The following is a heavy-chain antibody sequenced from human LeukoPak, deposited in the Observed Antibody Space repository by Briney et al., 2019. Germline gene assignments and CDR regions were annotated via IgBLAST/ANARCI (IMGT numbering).Heavy chain of an antibody. V-gene: IGHV1-18*01. J-gene: IGHJ4*02. CDR1: GGTFSSYA. CDR2: ISAYNGNT. Sequence: ASVKVSCKASGGTFSSYAISWVRQAPGQGLGWMGWISAYNGNTNYAQKLQGRVTMTTDTSTSTAYMELRSLRSDDTAVYYCARVAREEQELGYWGQGTLVTVSS. D-gene: IGHD6-13*01. CDR3: ARVAREEQELGY.